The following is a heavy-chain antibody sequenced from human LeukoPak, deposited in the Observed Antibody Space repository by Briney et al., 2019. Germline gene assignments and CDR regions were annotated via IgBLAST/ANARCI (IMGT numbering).Heavy chain of an antibody. J-gene: IGHJ5*02. CDR1: GGSFSGYY. CDR2: INHSGST. Sequence: SETLSLTCAVYGGSFSGYYWSWIRQPPGKGLEWIGEINHSGSTNYNPSLKSRVTISVDTSKNQFSLKLSSVTAADTAVYYCARGGGNSSIRPWGQGTLVTVSS. V-gene: IGHV4-34*01. D-gene: IGHD4-23*01. CDR3: ARGGGNSSIRP.